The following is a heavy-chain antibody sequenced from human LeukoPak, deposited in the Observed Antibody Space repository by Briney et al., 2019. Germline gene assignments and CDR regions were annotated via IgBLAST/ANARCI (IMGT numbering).Heavy chain of an antibody. V-gene: IGHV3-74*01. D-gene: IGHD2-15*01. Sequence: GGSLRLSCAASGFTFSNHWLHWVRQAPGQGLVWVSRINGDGTSTIYADSVKGRFTISRDNAKSTVYLQMNSLRAEDTAVYYYARTGSGGDLDIWGQGTMVTVSS. CDR1: GFTFSNHW. CDR2: INGDGTST. J-gene: IGHJ3*02. CDR3: ARTGSGGDLDI.